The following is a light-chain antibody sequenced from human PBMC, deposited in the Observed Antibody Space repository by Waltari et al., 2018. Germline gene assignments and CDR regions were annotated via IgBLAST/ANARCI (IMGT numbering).Light chain of an antibody. CDR2: AAS. CDR3: QQSHSVVMYT. Sequence: DIQMTQSPSSLSASVGDRVTITCRASQSIRSYLNWYQQKPGKAPKLLIYAASTLQSGVPSRFSGSGSGTDFSLTISSLQPEDFGTYFCQQSHSVVMYTFGQGTNLEIK. CDR1: QSIRSY. V-gene: IGKV1-39*01. J-gene: IGKJ2*01.